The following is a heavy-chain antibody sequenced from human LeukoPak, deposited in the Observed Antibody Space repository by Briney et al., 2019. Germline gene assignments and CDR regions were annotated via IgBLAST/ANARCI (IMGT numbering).Heavy chain of an antibody. CDR1: GFTFSNYA. Sequence: GGSLRLSCAASGFTFSNYAMSWVRQAPGKGLEWVANIKQDGSEKYYVDSVKGRFTISRDNAKNSLYLQMNSLRAEDTAVYYCARARSGYYFDYWGQGTLVTVSS. CDR2: IKQDGSEK. CDR3: ARARSGYYFDY. V-gene: IGHV3-7*01. J-gene: IGHJ4*02.